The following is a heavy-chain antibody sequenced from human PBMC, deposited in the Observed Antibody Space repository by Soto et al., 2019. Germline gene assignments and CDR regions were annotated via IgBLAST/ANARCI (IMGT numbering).Heavy chain of an antibody. CDR3: ARIDLVGAIQYYFDY. CDR1: GGSISSYY. CDR2: IYYSGST. J-gene: IGHJ4*02. V-gene: IGHV4-59*01. Sequence: QVQLQESGPGLVKPSETLSLTCTVSGGSISSYYWSWIRQPPGKGLEWIGYIYYSGSTNYNPSLKSRVTISVDTSKNQFSLKLSSVTAADTAVYYCARIDLVGAIQYYFDYWGQGTLVTVSS. D-gene: IGHD1-26*01.